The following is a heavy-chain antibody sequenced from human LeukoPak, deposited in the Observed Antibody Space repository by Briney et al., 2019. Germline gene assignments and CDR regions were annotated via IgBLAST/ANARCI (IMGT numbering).Heavy chain of an antibody. CDR2: IIPILGIA. CDR3: ASRIAAAGSLFDY. D-gene: IGHD6-13*01. Sequence: SVKVSCKASGGTFSSYAISWVRQAPGQGLEWMGRIIPILGIANYAQKFQGRVTITADKSTSTAYMELSSLRSEDTAVYYCASRIAAAGSLFDYWGQGTLVTVSS. V-gene: IGHV1-69*04. J-gene: IGHJ4*02. CDR1: GGTFSSYA.